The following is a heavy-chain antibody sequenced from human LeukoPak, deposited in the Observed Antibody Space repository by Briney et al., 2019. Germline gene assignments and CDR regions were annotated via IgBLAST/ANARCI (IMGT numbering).Heavy chain of an antibody. J-gene: IGHJ3*02. D-gene: IGHD4-17*01. CDR1: GYTFTSYG. V-gene: IGHV1-18*01. CDR2: ISAYNGNT. Sequence: GASVKVSCKASGYTFTSYGISWVRQAPGQGLEWMGWISAYNGNTNYAQKLQGRVTMTTDTSTSTAYMELRSLRSDDTAVYYCARRLSTVTTTDAFDIWGQGTMVTVSS. CDR3: ARRLSTVTTTDAFDI.